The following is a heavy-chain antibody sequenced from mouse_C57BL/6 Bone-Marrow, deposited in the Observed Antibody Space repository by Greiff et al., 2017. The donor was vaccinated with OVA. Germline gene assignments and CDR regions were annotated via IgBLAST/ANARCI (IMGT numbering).Heavy chain of an antibody. D-gene: IGHD1-1*01. CDR3: ARFITTVVGRYYYAMDY. Sequence: VQLQQSGAELVKPGASVKLSCTASGFNFTDYYMHWVKQRTEQGLEWIGRIDPEDGETKYAPKFQGKATITADTSSNTAYLQLSSLTSEDTAVYYCARFITTVVGRYYYAMDYWGQGTSVTVSS. CDR1: GFNFTDYY. CDR2: IDPEDGET. V-gene: IGHV14-2*01. J-gene: IGHJ4*01.